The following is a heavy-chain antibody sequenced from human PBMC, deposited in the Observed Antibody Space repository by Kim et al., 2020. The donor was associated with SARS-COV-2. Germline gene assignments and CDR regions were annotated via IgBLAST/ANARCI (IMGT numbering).Heavy chain of an antibody. CDR1: GFTVSSNY. V-gene: IGHV3-53*01. Sequence: GGSLRLSCAASGFTVSSNYMTWVRQAPGKGLEWVSVIYGGGGTYYADSVKGRFTISRDNSENTLYLQMNSLRVEDTAVYYCARGYSTDGSCDFRHGMDVWGQGTAVTVSS. D-gene: IGHD2-15*01. CDR3: ARGYSTDGSCDFRHGMDV. J-gene: IGHJ6*02. CDR2: IYGGGGT.